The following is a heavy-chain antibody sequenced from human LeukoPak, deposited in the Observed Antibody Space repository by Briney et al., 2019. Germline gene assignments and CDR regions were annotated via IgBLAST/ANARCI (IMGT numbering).Heavy chain of an antibody. CDR1: GASIRSYY. D-gene: IGHD4-11*01. Sequence: SETLSLTCTVSGASIRSYYWSWIRQPPGKGREWVGYINYSGSTKYNPSLKSRVTMSVDTSKNQFSLKLSSVAAADTAVYYCARLLQGDSFDIWGQGTMVTVSS. CDR3: ARLLQGDSFDI. V-gene: IGHV4-59*08. J-gene: IGHJ3*02. CDR2: INYSGST.